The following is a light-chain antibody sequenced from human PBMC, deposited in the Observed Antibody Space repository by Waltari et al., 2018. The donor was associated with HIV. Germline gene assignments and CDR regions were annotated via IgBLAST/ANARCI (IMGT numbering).Light chain of an antibody. V-gene: IGLV3-1*01. CDR3: QAWGSTTSGV. Sequence: SYEVTQPPSVAVSPGQTATITCSGYELGDKYTCWYQHKPGQSPLLVIYQDHKRPAGIPERFSCSSSGHTATLTISGSLPMDEADYYCQAWGSTTSGVFGRGTKLTVL. J-gene: IGLJ2*01. CDR1: ELGDKY. CDR2: QDH.